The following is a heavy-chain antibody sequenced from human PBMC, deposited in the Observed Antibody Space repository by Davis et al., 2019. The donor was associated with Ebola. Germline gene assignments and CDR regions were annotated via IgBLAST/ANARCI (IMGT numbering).Heavy chain of an antibody. CDR2: ISGSGGST. CDR3: ARDGVNSSWYGGWFDP. V-gene: IGHV3-23*01. Sequence: GESLKISCAASGFTFSSYEMNWVRQAPGKGLEWVSAISGSGGSTYYADSVKGRFTISRDNSKNTLYLQMNSLRAEDTAVYYCARDGVNSSWYGGWFDPWGQGTLVTVSS. D-gene: IGHD6-13*01. CDR1: GFTFSSYE. J-gene: IGHJ5*02.